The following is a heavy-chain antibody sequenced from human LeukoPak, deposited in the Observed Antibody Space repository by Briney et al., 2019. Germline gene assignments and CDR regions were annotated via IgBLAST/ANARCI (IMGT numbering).Heavy chain of an antibody. CDR2: INHSGST. V-gene: IGHV4-34*01. D-gene: IGHD3-9*01. CDR3: ARGGREYFADY. CDR1: GGSFSGYY. Sequence: SETLSLTCAVYGGSFSGYYWSWIRQPPGKGLEWIGEINHSGSTNYNPSLKSRVTISVDTSKNQFSLKLSSVTAADTAVYYCARGGREYFADYWGQGTLVTVSS. J-gene: IGHJ4*02.